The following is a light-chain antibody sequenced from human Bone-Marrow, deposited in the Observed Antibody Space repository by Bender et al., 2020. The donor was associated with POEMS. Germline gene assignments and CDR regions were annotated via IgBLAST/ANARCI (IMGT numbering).Light chain of an antibody. CDR2: SNN. Sequence: SVLTQPPSASGTPGQRVTISCSGSTSNIGTNNVNWFQQIPGTAPKVVISSNNQRPSGVPDRFSGSKSGTSASLAISGLQSEDEADYYCAAWDGSLNVVAFGGGTKLTVL. CDR3: AAWDGSLNVVA. J-gene: IGLJ2*01. CDR1: TSNIGTNN. V-gene: IGLV1-44*01.